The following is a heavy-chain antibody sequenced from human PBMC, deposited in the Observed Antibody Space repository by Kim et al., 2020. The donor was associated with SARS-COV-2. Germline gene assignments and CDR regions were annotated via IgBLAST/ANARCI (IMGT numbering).Heavy chain of an antibody. V-gene: IGHV1-46*01. CDR3: AKQKMATIPTPLDY. D-gene: IGHD5-12*01. J-gene: IGHJ4*02. Sequence: AKKFQGRVTMTRDTSTSTVYMELSSLRSEDTAVYYCAKQKMATIPTPLDYWGQGTLVTVSS.